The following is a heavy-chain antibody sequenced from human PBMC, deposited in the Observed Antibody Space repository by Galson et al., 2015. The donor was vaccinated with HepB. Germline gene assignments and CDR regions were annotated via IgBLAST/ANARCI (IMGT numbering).Heavy chain of an antibody. CDR2: VNRGGSA. Sequence: ETLSLTCGVSSGSFTNYDWNWVRQAPGKGPEWIGEVNRGGSANVNPSLQSRVTITRDTSKSQFSLRLSSITAADTAMYYCVAGPFGPRFQFWYSPVYLQHWGRGTQDIVSS. D-gene: IGHD2-21*01. CDR3: VAGPFGPRFQFWYSPVYLQH. V-gene: IGHV4-34*01. J-gene: IGHJ1*01. CDR1: SGSFTNYD.